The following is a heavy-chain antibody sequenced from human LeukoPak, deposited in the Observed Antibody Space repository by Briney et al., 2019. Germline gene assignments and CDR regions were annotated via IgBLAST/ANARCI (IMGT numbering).Heavy chain of an antibody. V-gene: IGHV4-59*12. CDR2: IYYSGST. Sequence: SETLSLTCTVSGGSISSYYWSWIRQPPGKGLEWIGYIYYSGSTNYNPSLKSRVTISVDKSKNQFSLKLSSVTAADTAVYYCARTELNCSGGSCYYYYFDYWGQGTLVTVSS. D-gene: IGHD2-15*01. CDR3: ARTELNCSGGSCYYYYFDY. J-gene: IGHJ4*02. CDR1: GGSISSYY.